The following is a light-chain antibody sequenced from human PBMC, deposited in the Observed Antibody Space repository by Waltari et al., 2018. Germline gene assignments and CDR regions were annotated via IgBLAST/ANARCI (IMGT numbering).Light chain of an antibody. V-gene: IGLV1-51*02. CDR1: SSNIGKNY. Sequence: QSVLTQPPSVSAAPGQRVTIPSSGGSSNIGKNYVSWYRQFPGTSPKLLIYEDSERPSGIPGRFSGSKSGTSATLDITGLQAGDEADYYCGTWDSSLSGAVFGGGTHLTVL. CDR2: EDS. CDR3: GTWDSSLSGAV. J-gene: IGLJ7*01.